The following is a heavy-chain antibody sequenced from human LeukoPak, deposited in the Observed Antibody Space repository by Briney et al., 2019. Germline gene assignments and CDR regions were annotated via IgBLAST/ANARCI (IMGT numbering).Heavy chain of an antibody. D-gene: IGHD2-15*01. V-gene: IGHV4-59*12. CDR1: GGSISSYY. CDR3: ARESHCSGGSCYSDPVFDY. J-gene: IGHJ4*02. Sequence: SETLSLTCTVSGGSISSYYWSWIRQPPGKGLEWIGYIYYSGSTNYNPSLKSRVTISVDTSRKQFFLRLSSVTAADTAVYYCARESHCSGGSCYSDPVFDYWGQGTLVTVSS. CDR2: IYYSGST.